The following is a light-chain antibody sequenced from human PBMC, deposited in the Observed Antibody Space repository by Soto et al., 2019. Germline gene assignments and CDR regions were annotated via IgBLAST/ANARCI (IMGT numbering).Light chain of an antibody. CDR1: QSVSSSY. Sequence: EIVLTQSPGTLSLSPGERATLSCRASQSVSSSYLAWYQQKPGQAPRLLIYGTSSRATGIPDRFGGSGSGTEFTLTISRLEPEDCAVYFCQQYDSSPQITFGQGTRLEIK. CDR3: QQYDSSPQIT. J-gene: IGKJ5*01. V-gene: IGKV3-20*01. CDR2: GTS.